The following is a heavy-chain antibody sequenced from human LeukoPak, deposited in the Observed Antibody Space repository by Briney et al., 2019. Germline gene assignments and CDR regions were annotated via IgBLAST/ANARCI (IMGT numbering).Heavy chain of an antibody. CDR2: IYSGGST. J-gene: IGHJ1*01. Sequence: GGSLRLSCAASGLTISDNFMGWVRQTPGKGLEWVSLIYSGGSTYSADSVKCRFIISRDNSKNTLHLQMNSLRVEDTAVYYCARDTDYYGSGRHGYFDHWGQGTLVTVSS. CDR3: ARDTDYYGSGRHGYFDH. CDR1: GLTISDNF. V-gene: IGHV3-66*01. D-gene: IGHD3-10*01.